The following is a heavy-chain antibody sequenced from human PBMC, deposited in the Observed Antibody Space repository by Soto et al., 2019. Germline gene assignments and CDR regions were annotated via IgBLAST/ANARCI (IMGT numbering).Heavy chain of an antibody. D-gene: IGHD7-27*01. CDR1: GGSIGTYY. CDR3: ARHQRLGYFDY. CDR2: VYFSGSA. V-gene: IGHV4-59*08. Sequence: SETLSLTCTVSGGSIGTYYWSWIRQSPGKGLEWIGYVYFSGSANYNPSLKTGVTISVDTSRNQFSLKVSSVTAADTAVYYCARHQRLGYFDYWGQGTLVTVSS. J-gene: IGHJ4*02.